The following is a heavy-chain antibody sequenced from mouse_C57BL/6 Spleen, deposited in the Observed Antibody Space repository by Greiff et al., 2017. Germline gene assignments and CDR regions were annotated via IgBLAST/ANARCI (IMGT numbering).Heavy chain of an antibody. Sequence: QVQLQQPGAELVKPGASVKLSCKASGYTFTSYWMQWVKQRPGQGLEWIGEIDPSDSYTNYNQKFKGKATLTVDTSSSTAYMQRSSLTSEDSAVYYCARGGLPYAMDYWGQGTSVTVSS. CDR3: ARGGLPYAMDY. D-gene: IGHD2-4*01. CDR1: GYTFTSYW. V-gene: IGHV1-50*01. CDR2: IDPSDSYT. J-gene: IGHJ4*01.